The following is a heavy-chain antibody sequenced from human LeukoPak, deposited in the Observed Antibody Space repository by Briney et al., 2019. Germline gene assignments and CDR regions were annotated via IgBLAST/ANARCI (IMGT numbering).Heavy chain of an antibody. Sequence: SETLSLTCTVSGASISSYHWSWIRQPPGKGLEWIGYIYYSGSTNYNPSLKSRVTISVDTSKNQFSLKLSSVTAADTAVYYCARGSPGRWLQFGAFDIWGQGTKVTVSS. CDR2: IYYSGST. D-gene: IGHD5-24*01. J-gene: IGHJ3*02. V-gene: IGHV4-59*01. CDR3: ARGSPGRWLQFGAFDI. CDR1: GASISSYH.